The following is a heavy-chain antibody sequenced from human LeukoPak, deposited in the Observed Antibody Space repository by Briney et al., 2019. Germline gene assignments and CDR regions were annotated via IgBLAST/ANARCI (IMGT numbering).Heavy chain of an antibody. CDR3: ASSLGYFDY. V-gene: IGHV4-59*01. J-gene: IGHJ4*02. CDR2: FYYSGST. CDR1: GGSIGSYY. Sequence: PSETLSLTCTVSGGSIGSYYWSWIRQPPGKGLEWIGYFYYSGSTNYNPSLKSRVTISVGTSKNQFSLKLSSVTAADTAVYYCASSLGYFDYWGQGTLVTVSS.